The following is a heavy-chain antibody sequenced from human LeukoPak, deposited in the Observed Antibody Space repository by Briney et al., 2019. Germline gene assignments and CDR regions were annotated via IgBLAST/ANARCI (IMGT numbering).Heavy chain of an antibody. Sequence: GESLKISFKGSGYSFTSYWIGWVRPMPGKGLEWMGIIYPGDSDTRYSPSFQGQVTISADKSISTAYLQWSSLKASDTAMYYCARSCRDGYRDFDYWGQGTLVTVSS. V-gene: IGHV5-51*01. CDR1: GYSFTSYW. J-gene: IGHJ4*02. CDR3: ARSCRDGYRDFDY. CDR2: IYPGDSDT. D-gene: IGHD5-24*01.